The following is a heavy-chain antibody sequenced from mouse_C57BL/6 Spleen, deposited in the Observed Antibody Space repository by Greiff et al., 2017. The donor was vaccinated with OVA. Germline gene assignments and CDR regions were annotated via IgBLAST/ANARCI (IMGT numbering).Heavy chain of an antibody. Sequence: EVKVEESGEGLVKPGGSLKLSCAASGSTFSSYAMSWVRQTPEKRLEWVAYISSGGDYIYYADTVKGRFTISRDNARNTLYLQMSSLKSEDTAMYYCTRDFITTVVDAMDYWGQGTSVTVSS. V-gene: IGHV5-9-1*02. J-gene: IGHJ4*01. CDR2: ISSGGDYI. CDR1: GSTFSSYA. CDR3: TRDFITTVVDAMDY. D-gene: IGHD1-1*01.